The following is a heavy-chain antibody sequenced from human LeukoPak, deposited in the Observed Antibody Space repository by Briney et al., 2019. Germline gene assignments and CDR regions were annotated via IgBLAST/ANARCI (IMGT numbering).Heavy chain of an antibody. V-gene: IGHV5-51*01. CDR3: ARPLYYYDSSGYSAFDI. CDR1: GYSFTSYW. CDR2: IYPGDSDT. D-gene: IGHD3-22*01. J-gene: IGHJ3*02. Sequence: GEPLKISCKGSGYSFTSYWIGWARQMPGEGLEWMGIIYPGDSDTRYSPSFQGQVTISADKSISTAYLQWSSLKASDPALYYCARPLYYYDSSGYSAFDIWGQGTMVTVSS.